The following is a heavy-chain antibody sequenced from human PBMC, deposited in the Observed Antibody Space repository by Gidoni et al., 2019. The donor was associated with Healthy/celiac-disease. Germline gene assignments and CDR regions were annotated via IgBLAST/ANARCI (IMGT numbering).Heavy chain of an antibody. Sequence: QVQLVESGGGVVQPGRSLRLSCAASGFTFSSYGMHWVRQAPGKGLEWVAVISYDGSNKYYADSVKGRCTISRDNSKNTLYLQMNSLRAEDTAVYYCAKDGIPRTSDYWGQGTLVTVSS. V-gene: IGHV3-30*18. CDR3: AKDGIPRTSDY. CDR2: ISYDGSNK. D-gene: IGHD2-21*01. CDR1: GFTFSSYG. J-gene: IGHJ4*02.